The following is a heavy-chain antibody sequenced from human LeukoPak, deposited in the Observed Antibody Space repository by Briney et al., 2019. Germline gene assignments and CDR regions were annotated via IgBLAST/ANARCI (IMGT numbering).Heavy chain of an antibody. CDR2: IYYSGST. CDR1: GGSISSYY. V-gene: IGHV4-59*01. J-gene: IGHJ4*02. CDR3: ARTRYYYGSPRIDY. Sequence: SETLSLTCTVSGGSISSYYWSWIRQPPGKGLEWIGYIYYSGSTNYNPSLKSRVTISVDTSKNQFSLKLSSVTAADTAVYYCARTRYYYGSPRIDYWGQGTLVTVSS. D-gene: IGHD3-10*01.